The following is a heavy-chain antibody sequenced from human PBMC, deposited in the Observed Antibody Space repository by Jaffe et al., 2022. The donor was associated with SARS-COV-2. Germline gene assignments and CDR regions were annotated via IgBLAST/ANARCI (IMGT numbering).Heavy chain of an antibody. CDR1: GYTFTTFG. D-gene: IGHD1-1*01. V-gene: IGHV1-18*01. J-gene: IGHJ6*02. CDR2: ISPYNGET. CDR3: ARDLLERRNYYYGMDV. Sequence: QVQLVQSGAEVKSPGASVRVSCKASGYTFTTFGINWVRQAPGQGLEWMGWISPYNGETHYAQNLQGRVTMTADTSTKTAYMDLRSLTSDDTAVYFCARDLLERRNYYYGMDVWGQGTTVTVSS.